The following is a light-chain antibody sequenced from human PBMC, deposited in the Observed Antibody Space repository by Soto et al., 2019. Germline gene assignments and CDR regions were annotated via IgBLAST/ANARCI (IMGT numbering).Light chain of an antibody. CDR1: SSNIGSDT. J-gene: IGLJ2*01. V-gene: IGLV1-44*01. Sequence: ELTQPPSVSGTPGQRVTISCSGSSSNIGSDTVNWYQQFPGTAPKLLIYTNDQRPSGVPDRISGSKSGTSASLAISGLQSEDEADYYCASWDDSLNGPVFGGGTKLTVL. CDR3: ASWDDSLNGPV. CDR2: TND.